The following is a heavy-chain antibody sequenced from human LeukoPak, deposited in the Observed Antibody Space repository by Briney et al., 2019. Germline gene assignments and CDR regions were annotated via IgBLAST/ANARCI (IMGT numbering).Heavy chain of an antibody. CDR2: ISSSSSYI. Sequence: GGSLRLSCAASGFTFSSYSMNWVRQAPGKGLEWVSSISSSSSYIYYADSVKGRFTISRDNAKNSLYLQMNSLRAEDTAVYYCARSSGASPYYYMDVWGKGTTVTVSS. J-gene: IGHJ6*03. V-gene: IGHV3-21*01. CDR1: GFTFSSYS. CDR3: ARSSGASPYYYMDV.